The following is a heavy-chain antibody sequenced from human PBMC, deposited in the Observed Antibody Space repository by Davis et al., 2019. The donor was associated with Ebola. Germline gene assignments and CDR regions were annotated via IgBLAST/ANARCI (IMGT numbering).Heavy chain of an antibody. Sequence: GGSLRLSCAASGFTFSSYAMHWVRQAPGKGLEWVAVISHDGSNKYYADSVKGRFTISRDNSKNTVYLQMDSLRAEDTAVYFCAKDHRSIVAAVTGLDYWGQGTPVTVSS. J-gene: IGHJ4*02. CDR2: ISHDGSNK. D-gene: IGHD5-12*01. CDR1: GFTFSSYA. CDR3: AKDHRSIVAAVTGLDY. V-gene: IGHV3-30*04.